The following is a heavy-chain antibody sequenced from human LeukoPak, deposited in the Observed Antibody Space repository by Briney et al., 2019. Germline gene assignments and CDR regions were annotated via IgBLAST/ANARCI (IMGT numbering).Heavy chain of an antibody. CDR1: GFTFSTYS. CDR3: ARAGGPSYYYYYMDV. Sequence: NPGGSLRLSCAASGFTFSTYSMNWVRQAPGKGLEWVSFITSSSSYIYYADSVKGRFTISRDNAKNSLHLQMNSLRAEDTAVYYCARAGGPSYYYYYMDVWGKGTTVTVSS. CDR2: ITSSSSYI. V-gene: IGHV3-21*01. J-gene: IGHJ6*03.